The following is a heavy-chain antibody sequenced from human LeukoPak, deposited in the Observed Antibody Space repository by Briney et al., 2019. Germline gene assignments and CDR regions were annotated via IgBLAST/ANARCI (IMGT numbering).Heavy chain of an antibody. Sequence: SETLSLTCTVSGGSISSSSYYWGWIRQPPGKGLEWIGSIYYSGSTYYNPSLKSRVTISVDTSKNQFSLKLSSVTAADTAVYYCARPSYDILTGHFYYFDYWGQGTLVTVS. J-gene: IGHJ4*02. CDR1: GGSISSSSYY. CDR2: IYYSGST. D-gene: IGHD3-9*01. CDR3: ARPSYDILTGHFYYFDY. V-gene: IGHV4-39*01.